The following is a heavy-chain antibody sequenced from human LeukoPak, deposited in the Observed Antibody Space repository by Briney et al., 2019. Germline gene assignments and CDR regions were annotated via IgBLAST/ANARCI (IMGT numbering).Heavy chain of an antibody. CDR3: ARDYHMTSGFFDY. D-gene: IGHD2-2*01. CDR2: ISSSGSTI. CDR1: GFTFSDYY. J-gene: IGHJ4*02. Sequence: GGSLRLSCAASGFTFSDYYMSWIRQAPGKGLEWVSYISSSGSTIYYADSVKGRFTISRDNVKNSLYLQMNSLRAEDTAVYYCARDYHMTSGFFDYGGQGTLVTVSS. V-gene: IGHV3-11*04.